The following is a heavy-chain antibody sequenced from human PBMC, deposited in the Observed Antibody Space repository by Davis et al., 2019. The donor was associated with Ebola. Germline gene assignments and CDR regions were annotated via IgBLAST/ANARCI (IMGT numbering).Heavy chain of an antibody. CDR1: GGSISSGFFY. Sequence: PSETLSLTCTVSGGSISSGFFYWTWIRQSPGKRLEWIGSIHYSGSTYFNPSLKSRVTILVDMSKNQFSLKMRSVTAADTAVYYCARRRDTAMITPFDFWGQGNLITVSS. CDR3: ARRRDTAMITPFDF. D-gene: IGHD5-18*01. CDR2: IHYSGST. V-gene: IGHV4-39*07. J-gene: IGHJ4*02.